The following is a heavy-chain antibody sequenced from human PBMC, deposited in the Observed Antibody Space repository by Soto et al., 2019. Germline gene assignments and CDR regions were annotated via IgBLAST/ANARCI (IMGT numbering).Heavy chain of an antibody. CDR3: ARVGATRPDAFDI. D-gene: IGHD1-26*01. CDR1: GFTFSNYW. Sequence: GGSLRLSCASSGFTFSNYWMHWVRQAPGKGLVWVSRINNDGSSTSYADSVKGRFTISRDNAKNTLYLQMNSLRAEDTAVYFCARVGATRPDAFDIWGQGTMVTVSS. J-gene: IGHJ3*02. V-gene: IGHV3-74*01. CDR2: INNDGSST.